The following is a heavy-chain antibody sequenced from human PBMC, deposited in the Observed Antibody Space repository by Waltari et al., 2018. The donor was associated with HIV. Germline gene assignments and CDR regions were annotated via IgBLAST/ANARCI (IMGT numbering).Heavy chain of an antibody. Sequence: EVQLVESGGGLIQPGGSLRLSCAASGFTVSRNYMSWGRQAPGKGLEWVSVIYSGGSTYYADSVKGRFTISRDNSKNTLYLQMNSLRAEDTAVYYCASPRSTPKPDPAGQLDAFDIWGQGTMVTVSS. V-gene: IGHV3-53*01. CDR2: IYSGGST. J-gene: IGHJ3*02. CDR1: GFTVSRNY. CDR3: ASPRSTPKPDPAGQLDAFDI.